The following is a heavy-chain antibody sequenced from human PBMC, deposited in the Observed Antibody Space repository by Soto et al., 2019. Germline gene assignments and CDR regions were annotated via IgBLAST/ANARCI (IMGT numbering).Heavy chain of an antibody. CDR2: IWYDGSNK. CDR3: SRDLGSTMSVYY. D-gene: IGHD3-10*02. V-gene: IGHV3-33*01. J-gene: IGHJ4*02. CDR1: GFTFSSYG. Sequence: QVQLVESGGGVVQPGRSLRLSCAASGFTFSSYGMHWVRKAPGKGLVRVAVIWYDGSNKYYADSVKGRFTISRDNSKNTLYLQINSLRADETAGYYYSRDLGSTMSVYYWGQGTLGTVSS.